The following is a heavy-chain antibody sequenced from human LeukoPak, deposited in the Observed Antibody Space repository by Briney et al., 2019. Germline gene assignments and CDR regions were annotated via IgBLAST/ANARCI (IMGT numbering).Heavy chain of an antibody. CDR3: ASAYYYDSSAQFDY. V-gene: IGHV4-59*08. CDR2: IYYSGST. J-gene: IGHJ4*02. D-gene: IGHD3-22*01. CDR1: GGSISSYY. Sequence: SETLSITCTVSGGSISSYYWSWIRQPPGKGLEWIGYIYYSGSTNYNPSLKSRVTISVDTSKNQFSLKLSSVTAADTAVYYCASAYYYDSSAQFDYWGQGTLVTVSS.